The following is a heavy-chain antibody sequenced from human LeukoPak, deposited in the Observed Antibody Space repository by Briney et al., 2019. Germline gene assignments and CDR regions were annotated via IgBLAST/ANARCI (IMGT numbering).Heavy chain of an antibody. D-gene: IGHD3-10*02. V-gene: IGHV3-74*01. CDR1: GFTFSDYW. CDR2: INSDGSHT. CDR3: CSGTYYSDY. J-gene: IGHJ4*01. Sequence: QPGGSLRLSCAASGFTFSDYWMHWVREAPGKGLVWVSRINSDGSHTDYADSVKGRFSLSRDNAKNTLYLQVNSLRAEDTAVYYCCSGTYYSDYWGQGTLVTVSS.